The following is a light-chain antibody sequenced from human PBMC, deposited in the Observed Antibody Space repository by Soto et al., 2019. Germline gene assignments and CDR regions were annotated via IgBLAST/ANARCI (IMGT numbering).Light chain of an antibody. CDR1: QSVTNY. V-gene: IGKV3-11*01. J-gene: IGKJ1*01. Sequence: EVVLTQSPATLSLSPGERATLSCWASQSVTNYLAWYQQKPVQAPRLAIYDASNRAIGIPARFRGSVSGTDSALTISTLEPEDSADYYCQQRYNWPWTFGQGTKVEIK. CDR2: DAS. CDR3: QQRYNWPWT.